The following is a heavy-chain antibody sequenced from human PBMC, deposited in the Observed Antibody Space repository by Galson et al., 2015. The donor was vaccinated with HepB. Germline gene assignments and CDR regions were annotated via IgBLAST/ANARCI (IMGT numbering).Heavy chain of an antibody. V-gene: IGHV1-69*13. Sequence: SVKVSCKASGGTFSSYAISWVRQAPGQGLEWMGGIIPIFGTANYAQKFQGRVTITADESTSTAYMELSSLRSEDTAVYYCVRGGYSSSSDFDYWGQGTLVTVSS. CDR1: GGTFSSYA. D-gene: IGHD6-6*01. CDR2: IIPIFGTA. J-gene: IGHJ4*02. CDR3: VRGGYSSSSDFDY.